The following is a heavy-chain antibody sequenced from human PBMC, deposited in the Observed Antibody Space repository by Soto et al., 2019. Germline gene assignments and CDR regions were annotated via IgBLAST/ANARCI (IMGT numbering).Heavy chain of an antibody. Sequence: QVQLQESGPGLVKPSGTLSLTCAVSSGSISSSNWWSWVRQPPGKGLEWIGEIYHSGSTNYNPSLKSRVTISVDKSKNQFSLKLSSVTVADTAVYRCVGSVTTRSSAFDIWGQGTMVTDSS. CDR1: SGSISSSNW. J-gene: IGHJ3*02. CDR3: VGSVTTRSSAFDI. V-gene: IGHV4-4*01. CDR2: IYHSGST. D-gene: IGHD4-17*01.